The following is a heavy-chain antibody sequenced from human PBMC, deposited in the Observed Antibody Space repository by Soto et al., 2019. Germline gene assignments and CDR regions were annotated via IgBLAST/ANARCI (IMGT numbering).Heavy chain of an antibody. J-gene: IGHJ3*02. CDR1: GFSLRTSGVG. CDR2: IYWDDDK. D-gene: IGHD2-15*01. CDR3: AQATEPGSFAFDI. V-gene: IGHV2-5*02. Sequence: QITLKESGPTLVKSTQTLTLTCTFSGFSLRTSGVGVGWIRQPPGKALEWLALIYWDDDKRYSPSLKSRFTXTXDXXKNQVVLTMTNMDPVDTATYYCAQATEPGSFAFDIWGQGAMVTVSS.